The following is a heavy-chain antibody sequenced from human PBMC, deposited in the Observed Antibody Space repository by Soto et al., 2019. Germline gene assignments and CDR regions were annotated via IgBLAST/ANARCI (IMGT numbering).Heavy chain of an antibody. V-gene: IGHV3-53*04. D-gene: IGHD2-21*02. Sequence: WGSLRLSCAASGFTVSSNYMSWVRQAPGKGLDWVSVIYSGGSTYYADSVKGRFTISRHNSKNTLYLQMNSLRAEDTAVYYCASDVSGDYAFDIWGQGTMVNVSS. CDR1: GFTVSSNY. CDR2: IYSGGST. J-gene: IGHJ3*02. CDR3: ASDVSGDYAFDI.